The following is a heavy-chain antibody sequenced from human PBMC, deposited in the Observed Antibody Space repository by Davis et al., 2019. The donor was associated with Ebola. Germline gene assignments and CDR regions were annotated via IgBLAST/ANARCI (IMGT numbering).Heavy chain of an antibody. D-gene: IGHD2-8*01. J-gene: IGHJ4*02. Sequence: GESLKISCAASGFTFSSYSMNWVRQAPGKGLEWVSYIRSSVSSTVVYADSVKGRFTITRDNARNSLYLQMNSLRDDETAMYYCARDTALMVYANWGQGTLVTVSS. CDR3: ARDTALMVYAN. CDR1: GFTFSSYS. CDR2: IRSSVSSTV. V-gene: IGHV3-48*02.